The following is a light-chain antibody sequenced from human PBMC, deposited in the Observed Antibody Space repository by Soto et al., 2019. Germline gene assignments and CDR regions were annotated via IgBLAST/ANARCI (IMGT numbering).Light chain of an antibody. Sequence: QSALTQPASVSGSPGQSITISCSGTTSDIGSYDYVSWYQQHPGKAPKLMIYEVSNRPSGVSNRFSGSKSGDTASLIISGLQAEDEADYYCATWDDSLSAAVFGGGTKVTVL. V-gene: IGLV2-14*01. CDR2: EVS. CDR3: ATWDDSLSAAV. CDR1: TSDIGSYDY. J-gene: IGLJ3*02.